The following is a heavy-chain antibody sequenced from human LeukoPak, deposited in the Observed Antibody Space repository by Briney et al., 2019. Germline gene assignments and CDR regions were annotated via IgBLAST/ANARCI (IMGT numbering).Heavy chain of an antibody. D-gene: IGHD1-26*01. J-gene: IGHJ4*02. Sequence: GGSLRLSCEASGFAFSSHWMHWVRHAPGKGLVWVSNINGDEGSTGYADSVKGRFTTSRDNAKNTLYLHMNSLRVEDTAVYYCARDEVGAPPIDYWGQGALVTVSS. CDR1: GFAFSSHW. V-gene: IGHV3-74*01. CDR2: INGDEGST. CDR3: ARDEVGAPPIDY.